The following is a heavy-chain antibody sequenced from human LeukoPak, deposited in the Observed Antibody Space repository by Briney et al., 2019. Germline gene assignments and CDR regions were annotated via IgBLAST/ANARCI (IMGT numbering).Heavy chain of an antibody. CDR2: IRHDGDAK. Sequence: GGSLRLSCAASGFAFSDFWMSWVRQAPGKGLEWVANIRHDGDAKNYVPSVRGRFTISRDNAKNSLYLQMNSLTVEDTAVYYCATSHDSAGNDWGQGTLVTVSS. CDR1: GFAFSDFW. J-gene: IGHJ4*02. V-gene: IGHV3-7*01. CDR3: ATSHDSAGND. D-gene: IGHD2-15*01.